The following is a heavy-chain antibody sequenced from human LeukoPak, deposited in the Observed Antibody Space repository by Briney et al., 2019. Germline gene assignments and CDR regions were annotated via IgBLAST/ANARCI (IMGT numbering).Heavy chain of an antibody. CDR2: VYSSGST. CDR1: GGSISSYY. V-gene: IGHV4-4*08. J-gene: IGHJ4*02. CDR3: ARNASTGYFDY. D-gene: IGHD3-16*01. Sequence: SETLSLTCTVSGGSISSYYWSWIRQPRGKGLEWIGDVYSSGSTNYNSSLESRVTISVGTSKKQFSLKLSSVTAADTAVYYCARNASTGYFDYWGQGTLVTVSS.